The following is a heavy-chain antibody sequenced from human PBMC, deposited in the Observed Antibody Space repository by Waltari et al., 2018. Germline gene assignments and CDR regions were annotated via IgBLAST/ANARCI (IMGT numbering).Heavy chain of an antibody. J-gene: IGHJ4*02. CDR2: IYYSGST. D-gene: IGHD2-2*01. Sequence: QLQLQESGPGLVKPSETLSLTCTVSGGSISSSSYYWGWISKPPGQGLEWIGSIYYSGSTYYNPSLKSRVTISVDTSKNQFSLKLSSVTAADTAVYYCARVGYCSSTSCYGSLFDYWGQGTLVTVSS. CDR3: ARVGYCSSTSCYGSLFDY. V-gene: IGHV4-39*07. CDR1: GGSISSSSYY.